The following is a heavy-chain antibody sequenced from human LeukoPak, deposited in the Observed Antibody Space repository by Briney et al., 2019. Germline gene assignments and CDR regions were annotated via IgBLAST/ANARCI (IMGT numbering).Heavy chain of an antibody. D-gene: IGHD2-15*01. Sequence: SETLSLTCTVSGGSISSYYWSWIRQSPGKGLEWIGYIDYSGSAYYNPSYKSRVTISVDTAKSQFSLDLRSVTAADTAVYYCARESSSVDFWGQGFLVTVSS. V-gene: IGHV4-59*12. CDR1: GGSISSYY. CDR2: IDYSGSA. CDR3: ARESSSVDF. J-gene: IGHJ4*02.